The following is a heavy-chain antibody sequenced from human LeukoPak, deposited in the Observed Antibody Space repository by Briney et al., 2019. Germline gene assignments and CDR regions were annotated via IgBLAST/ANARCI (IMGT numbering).Heavy chain of an antibody. CDR2: IRYDGSNK. CDR3: AKDRAHYYDSSGSFFNWFDP. J-gene: IGHJ5*02. D-gene: IGHD3-22*01. V-gene: IGHV3-30*02. CDR1: GFTFSSYG. Sequence: VQPGGSLSLSCAASGFTFSSYGMPWARRAPGKGLEWVAFIRYDGSNKYYADSVKGRFTISRDNSKNTLYLQMNSLRAEDAAVYYCAKDRAHYYDSSGSFFNWFDPWGQGTLVTVSS.